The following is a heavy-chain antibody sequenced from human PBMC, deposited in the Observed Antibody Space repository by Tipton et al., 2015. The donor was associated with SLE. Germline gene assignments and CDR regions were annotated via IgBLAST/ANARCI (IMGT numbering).Heavy chain of an antibody. CDR2: IYYTGNT. D-gene: IGHD3-22*01. CDR3: ATSGGYYYPFDY. CDR1: GGSISGYF. Sequence: TLSLTCTVSGGSISGYFWSWIRQPPGKGLEWIGYIYYTGNTNYNPSLKSRVAMSVDTSKNHFSLKLSSVTAADTAVYYCATSGGYYYPFDYWGQGTLVTVSS. V-gene: IGHV4-59*08. J-gene: IGHJ4*02.